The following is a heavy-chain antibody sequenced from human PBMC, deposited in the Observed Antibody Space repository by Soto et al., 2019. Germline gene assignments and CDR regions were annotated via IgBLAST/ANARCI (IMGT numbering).Heavy chain of an antibody. CDR3: AHRPAYDISAGYYPFDS. CDR1: GFSLSTSGVG. J-gene: IGHJ4*02. D-gene: IGHD3-9*01. V-gene: IGHV2-5*02. CDR2: IYWDDGK. Sequence: QITLKESGPPLVQPTQPLTLTCTFSGFSLSTSGVGVAWIRQPPGKALEWLALIYWDDGKRYSPSLKTRLNITKYPSNTQVFLTLSHAAPVDTATYCCAHRPAYDISAGYYPFDSRGQGSLVTVSS.